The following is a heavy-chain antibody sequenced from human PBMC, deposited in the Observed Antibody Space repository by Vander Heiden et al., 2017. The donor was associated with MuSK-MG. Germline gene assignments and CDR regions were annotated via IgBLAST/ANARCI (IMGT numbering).Heavy chain of an antibody. J-gene: IGHJ4*02. CDR3: ARGSYSDAGGAVDS. CDR1: GGSMRSGDYY. V-gene: IGHV4-31*03. D-gene: IGHD3-10*01. CDR2: IYFTGST. Sequence: QVQLQESGPGLVRPSQTLSLTCSVSGGSMRSGDYYWTWIRQHPGKGLEWIGYIYFTGSTFYKPSLRSRLTISQDPSQNQFSLRLASVTAADTALYYCARGSYSDAGGAVDSWGQGAQVTVSS.